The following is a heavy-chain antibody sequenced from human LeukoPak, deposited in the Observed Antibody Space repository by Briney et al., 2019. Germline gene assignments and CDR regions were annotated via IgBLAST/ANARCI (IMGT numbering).Heavy chain of an antibody. V-gene: IGHV1-69*13. CDR2: IIPIFGTA. CDR1: GGTFSSYA. CDR3: ARAAVPAATDKYYFDY. Sequence: SVKVSCKASGGTFSSYAISWVRQAPGQGLEWMGGIIPIFGTANYAQKFQGRVTITADESTSTAYMELSSLRSEDTAVNYCARAAVPAATDKYYFDYWGQGTLVTVSS. D-gene: IGHD2-2*01. J-gene: IGHJ4*02.